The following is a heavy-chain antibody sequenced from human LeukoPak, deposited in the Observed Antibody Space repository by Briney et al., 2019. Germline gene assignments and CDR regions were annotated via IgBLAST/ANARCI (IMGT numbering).Heavy chain of an antibody. CDR1: GYTFTSYG. J-gene: IGHJ6*02. V-gene: IGHV1-18*01. D-gene: IGHD6-19*01. CDR3: ARGPSSSGWLYYYYGMDV. CDR2: ISAYNGNT. Sequence: ASVKVSCKASGYTFTSYGISWVRQAPGQGPEWMGWISAYNGNTNYAQKLQGRVTMTTDTSTSTAYMELRSLRSDDTAVYYCARGPSSSGWLYYYYGMDVWGQGTTVTVSS.